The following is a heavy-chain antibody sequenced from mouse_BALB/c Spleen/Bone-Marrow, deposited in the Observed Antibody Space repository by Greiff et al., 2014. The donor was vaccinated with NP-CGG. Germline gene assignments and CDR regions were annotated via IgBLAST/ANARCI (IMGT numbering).Heavy chain of an antibody. J-gene: IGHJ3*01. CDR3: ARNANWLFTY. D-gene: IGHD4-1*01. CDR2: INPGSGDT. Sequence: QVQLQQPGAELVRPGTSVKVSCKASGYAFTTYLIEWVEQRPGQGLEWIGVINPGSGDTHYNEKFKDKATLTADKSSSTAYMQRSSLTSDDSAVYFCARNANWLFTYWGQGTLVTVSA. V-gene: IGHV1-54*01. CDR1: GYAFTTYL.